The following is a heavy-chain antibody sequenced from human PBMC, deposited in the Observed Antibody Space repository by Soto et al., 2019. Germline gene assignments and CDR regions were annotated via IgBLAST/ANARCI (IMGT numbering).Heavy chain of an antibody. CDR3: ARGRRAVAGFRTNWFDP. V-gene: IGHV4-34*01. D-gene: IGHD6-19*01. CDR2: INHSGST. J-gene: IGHJ5*02. Sequence: SETLSLTCAVYGGSFSGYYWSWIRQPPGKGLEWIGEINHSGSTNYNPSLKSRVTISVDTSKNQFSLKLSSVTAADTAVYYCARGRRAVAGFRTNWFDPWGQGTLVTVSS. CDR1: GGSFSGYY.